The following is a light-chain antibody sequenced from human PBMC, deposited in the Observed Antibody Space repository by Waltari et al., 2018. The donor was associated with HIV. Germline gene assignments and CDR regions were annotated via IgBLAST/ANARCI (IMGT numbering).Light chain of an antibody. V-gene: IGKV3-15*01. CDR1: QSVSSN. CDR3: QQYNDWRRVT. Sequence: IVMTQSPATLSVSPGERATLPCRASQSVSSNLAWYQQKPGQAPRLLIYGASTRATGIPARFSGSGSGTEFTLTISSLQSEDFAVYYCQQYNDWRRVTFGQGTKVEIQ. J-gene: IGKJ1*01. CDR2: GAS.